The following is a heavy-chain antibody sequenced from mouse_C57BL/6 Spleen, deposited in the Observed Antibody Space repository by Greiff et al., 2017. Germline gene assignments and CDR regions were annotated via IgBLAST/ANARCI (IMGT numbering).Heavy chain of an antibody. V-gene: IGHV14-2*01. CDR1: GFNIKDYY. J-gene: IGHJ2*01. D-gene: IGHD1-1*01. Sequence: DVQLVESGAELVKPGASVKLSCTASGFNIKDYYMHWVKQRTEQGLEWIGRIDPEDGETKYAPKFQGKATITADTSSNTAYLQLSSLTSEDTAVYYCARGLLRSPGYFDYWGQGTTLTVSS. CDR3: ARGLLRSPGYFDY. CDR2: IDPEDGET.